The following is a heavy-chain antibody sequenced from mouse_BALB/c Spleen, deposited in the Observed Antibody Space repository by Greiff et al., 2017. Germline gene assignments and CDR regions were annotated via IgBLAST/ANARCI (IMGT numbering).Heavy chain of an antibody. V-gene: IGHV5-6*01. J-gene: IGHJ4*01. D-gene: IGHD1-1*02. CDR2: ISSGGSYT. CDR3: ARHGSPYAMDY. Sequence: EVQLVESGGGLVKPGGSLKLSCAASGFAFSSYGMSWVRQTPDKRLEWVATISSGGSYTYYPDSVKGRFTISRDNAKNTLYLQMSSLKSEDTAMYYCARHGSPYAMDYWGQGTSVTVSS. CDR1: GFAFSSYG.